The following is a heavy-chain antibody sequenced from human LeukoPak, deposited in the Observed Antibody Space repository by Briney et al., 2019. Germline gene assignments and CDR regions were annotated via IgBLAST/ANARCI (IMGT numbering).Heavy chain of an antibody. Sequence: ASVKVSCKASGYTFTSYGISWVQQAPGQGLEWMGWISAYNGNTNYAQKLQGRVTMTTDTSTSTAYMELRSLRSDDTAVYYCARAQGIFGVVTHGDAFDIWGQGTMVTVSS. J-gene: IGHJ3*02. CDR3: ARAQGIFGVVTHGDAFDI. CDR2: ISAYNGNT. CDR1: GYTFTSYG. V-gene: IGHV1-18*01. D-gene: IGHD3-3*01.